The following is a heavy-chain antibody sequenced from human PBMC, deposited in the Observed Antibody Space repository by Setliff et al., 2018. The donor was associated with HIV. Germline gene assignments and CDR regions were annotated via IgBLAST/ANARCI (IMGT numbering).Heavy chain of an antibody. Sequence: PSETLSLTCAVFGDSIDSRSYYWGWIRQPPGKGLEWIGYFYYSGNSNYNPSLKSRVTISIDTSNNQISLRLSSVTAADTAVYYCASLNYYDSSGYYPHWGQGTLVTVSS. CDR1: GDSIDSRSYY. J-gene: IGHJ4*02. CDR3: ASLNYYDSSGYYPH. V-gene: IGHV4-39*01. D-gene: IGHD3-22*01. CDR2: FYYSGNS.